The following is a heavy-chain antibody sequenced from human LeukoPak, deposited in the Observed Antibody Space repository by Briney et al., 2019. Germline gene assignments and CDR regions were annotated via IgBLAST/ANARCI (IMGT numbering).Heavy chain of an antibody. J-gene: IGHJ3*02. CDR1: GFTVSSNY. D-gene: IGHD3-22*01. V-gene: IGHV3-53*01. Sequence: PGGSLRLSCAASGFTVSSNYMTWVRQAPGKGLEWVSVIYSGGSTYYADSVKGRFTISRDNSKNTLYLQMNSLRAEDTAVYYCARWLYYYDSSGSRRYAFDIWGQGTMVTVSS. CDR2: IYSGGST. CDR3: ARWLYYYDSSGSRRYAFDI.